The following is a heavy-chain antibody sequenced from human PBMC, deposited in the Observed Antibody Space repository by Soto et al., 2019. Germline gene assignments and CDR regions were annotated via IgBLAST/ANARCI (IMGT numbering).Heavy chain of an antibody. V-gene: IGHV1-58*01. J-gene: IGHJ4*02. D-gene: IGHD3-22*01. Sequence: GASVKVSCKASGFTFTSSAVQWVRQARGQRLEWIGWIVVGSGNTNYAQKFQERVTITRDMSTSTAYMELSSLRSEDTAVYYCAADLPDYDSSGYYQVDYWGQGTLVTVS. CDR1: GFTFTSSA. CDR3: AADLPDYDSSGYYQVDY. CDR2: IVVGSGNT.